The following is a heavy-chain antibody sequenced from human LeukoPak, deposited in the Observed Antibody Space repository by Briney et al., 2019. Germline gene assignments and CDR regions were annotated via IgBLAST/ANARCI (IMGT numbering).Heavy chain of an antibody. CDR1: GGSISSYY. V-gene: IGHV4-59*12. CDR2: IYYSGST. CDR3: ARVGYSYGYEAWGNY. D-gene: IGHD5-18*01. Sequence: PSETLSLTCTVSGGSISSYYWSWIRQPPGKGLEWIGYIYYSGSTNYDPSLKSRVTISVDKSKNQFSLKLSSVTAADTAVYYCARVGYSYGYEAWGNYWGQGTLVTVSS. J-gene: IGHJ4*02.